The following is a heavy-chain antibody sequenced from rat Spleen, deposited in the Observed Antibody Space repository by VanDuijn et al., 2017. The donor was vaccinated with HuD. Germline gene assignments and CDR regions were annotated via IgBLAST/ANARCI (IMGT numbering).Heavy chain of an antibody. J-gene: IGHJ2*01. CDR3: AWGNSFDY. V-gene: IGHV3-1*01. CDR1: DYSITSNY. Sequence: EVQLQESGPGLVKPSQSLSLTCSVTDYSITSNYWDWIRKFPGNKMEWIGHISYSGSTRYNPSLKSRISITRDTSKNQVFLQLNSVTTDDTATYYCAWGNSFDYWGQGVMVTVSS. CDR2: ISYSGST.